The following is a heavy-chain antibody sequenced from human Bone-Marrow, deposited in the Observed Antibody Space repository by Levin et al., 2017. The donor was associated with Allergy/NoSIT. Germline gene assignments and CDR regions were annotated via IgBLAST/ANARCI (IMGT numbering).Heavy chain of an antibody. J-gene: IGHJ5*02. D-gene: IGHD2-8*01. Sequence: SETLSLTCTVSGGSISSSSYFWGWLRQTPGEGLELIGSIYGTGTTYYSPSLKSRVTMSMDTSKKQFSLRLTSVTAADTAIYYCARVFSNCVFAMCGKGWFDPWGPGTLVTVSS. CDR2: IYGTGTT. CDR3: ARVFSNCVFAMCGKGWFDP. CDR1: GGSISSSSYF. V-gene: IGHV4-39*07.